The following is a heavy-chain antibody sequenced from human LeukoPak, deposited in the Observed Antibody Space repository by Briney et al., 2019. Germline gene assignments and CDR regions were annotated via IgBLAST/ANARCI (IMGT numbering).Heavy chain of an antibody. Sequence: SETLSLTCTVSGGSISSSSYYWGWIRQPPGKGLEWIGEINHSGSTNYNPSLKSRVTISVDTSKNQFSLKLSSVTAADTAVYYCARGIAAAGTFYFDYWGQGTLVTVSS. D-gene: IGHD6-13*01. J-gene: IGHJ4*02. CDR2: INHSGST. CDR1: GGSISSSSYY. CDR3: ARGIAAAGTFYFDY. V-gene: IGHV4-39*07.